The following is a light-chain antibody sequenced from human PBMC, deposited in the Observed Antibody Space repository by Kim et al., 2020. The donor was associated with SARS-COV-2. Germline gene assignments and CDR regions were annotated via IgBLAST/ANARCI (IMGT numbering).Light chain of an antibody. CDR1: SLRTYY. CDR3: NSRDSSSNHLRV. CDR2: GKN. J-gene: IGLJ2*01. Sequence: SSELTQDPAVSVALGQTVRITCQGDSLRTYYASWYQQKPGQAPVLVIYGKNNRPSGIPDRFSGSSSGNTASLPITGAQAEDEADYYCNSRDSSSNHLRVF. V-gene: IGLV3-19*01.